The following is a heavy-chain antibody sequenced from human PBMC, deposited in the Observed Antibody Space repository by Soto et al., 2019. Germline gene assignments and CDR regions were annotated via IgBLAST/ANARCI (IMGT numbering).Heavy chain of an antibody. CDR3: ARAPGYSRSWYLFDY. CDR1: GYTFTGYY. Sequence: ASVKVSCKASGYTFTGYYMHWVRQAPGQGLEWMGWINPNSGGTNYAQKFQGWVTVTRDTSISTAYMELSRLRSDDTAVYYCARAPGYSRSWYLFDYRGQGTLVTVSS. V-gene: IGHV1-2*04. CDR2: INPNSGGT. D-gene: IGHD6-13*01. J-gene: IGHJ4*02.